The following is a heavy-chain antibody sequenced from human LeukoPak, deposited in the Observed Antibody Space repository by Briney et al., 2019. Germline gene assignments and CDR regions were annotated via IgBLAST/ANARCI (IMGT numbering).Heavy chain of an antibody. CDR1: GGTFSSYA. CDR2: IIPIFGTA. D-gene: IGHD5-18*01. CDR3: ARDGVDTAMASYWFDP. V-gene: IGHV1-69*06. Sequence: ASVKVSCKASGGTFSSYAISWVRQAPGQGLEWMGGIIPIFGTANYAQKFQGRVTITADKSTSTAYMELSSLRSEDTAVYYCARDGVDTAMASYWFDPWGQGTLVTVSS. J-gene: IGHJ5*02.